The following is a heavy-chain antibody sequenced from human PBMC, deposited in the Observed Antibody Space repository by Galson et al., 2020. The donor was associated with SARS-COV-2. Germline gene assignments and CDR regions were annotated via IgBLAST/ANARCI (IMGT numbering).Heavy chain of an antibody. CDR2: FSGSGGST. J-gene: IGHJ4*02. CDR3: AVGRGYDYVWGSYRYGPFDY. CDR1: GFTFRSYA. D-gene: IGHD3-16*02. Sequence: GGSLRLSCAASGFTFRSYAMSWVRQAPGKGLEWVSAFSGSGGSTYYADSVKGRFTIPRDNSKNTLYLQMNSLRAEDTAVYYCAVGRGYDYVWGSYRYGPFDYWGQGTLVTVSS. V-gene: IGHV3-23*01.